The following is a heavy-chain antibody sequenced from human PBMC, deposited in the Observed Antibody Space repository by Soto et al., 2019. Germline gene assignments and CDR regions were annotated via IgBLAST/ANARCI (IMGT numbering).Heavy chain of an antibody. CDR3: AREGLAAAGSTYFDY. CDR2: INPSGGST. V-gene: IGHV1-46*03. D-gene: IGHD6-13*01. Sequence: ASVKVSCKASGGTFSSYTISWVRQAPGQGLEWMGIINPSGGSTSYAQKFQGRVTMTRDTSTSTVYMELSSLRSEDTAVYYCAREGLAAAGSTYFDYWGQGTLVTVSS. J-gene: IGHJ4*02. CDR1: GGTFSSYT.